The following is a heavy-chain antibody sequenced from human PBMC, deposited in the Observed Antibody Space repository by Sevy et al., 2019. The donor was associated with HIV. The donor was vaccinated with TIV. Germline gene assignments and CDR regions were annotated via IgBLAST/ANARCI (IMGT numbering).Heavy chain of an antibody. Sequence: ASVKVSCKASGGTFSSYGISWVRQATGQGLEWMGGIIPILGTVNYAQKFQGRVTITADESTKTAYMELSSLRSEDTAVYYWARGGGNGWYYFDYWGQETLVTVSS. J-gene: IGHJ4*02. V-gene: IGHV1-69*13. CDR3: ARGGGNGWYYFDY. D-gene: IGHD6-19*01. CDR1: GGTFSSYG. CDR2: IIPILGTV.